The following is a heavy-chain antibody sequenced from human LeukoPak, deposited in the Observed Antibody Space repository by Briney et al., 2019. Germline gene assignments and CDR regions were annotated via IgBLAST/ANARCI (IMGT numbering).Heavy chain of an antibody. J-gene: IGHJ3*02. Sequence: GGSLRLSCAASGFTFSSYAMSWVRQAPGKGLEWVSAISGSGGSTYYADSVKGRFTISRDNSKNTLYLQMNSLRAEDTAVYYCAKDLWEIVVVVVDPPPANDAFDIWGQGTMVTVSS. V-gene: IGHV3-23*01. D-gene: IGHD2-15*01. CDR1: GFTFSSYA. CDR3: AKDLWEIVVVVVDPPPANDAFDI. CDR2: ISGSGGST.